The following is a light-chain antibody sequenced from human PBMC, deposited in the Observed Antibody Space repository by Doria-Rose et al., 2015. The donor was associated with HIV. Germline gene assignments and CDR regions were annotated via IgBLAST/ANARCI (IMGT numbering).Light chain of an antibody. CDR2: GAS. CDR1: QDISNS. Sequence: TQRPSSLSASVGDRVAITCRASQDISNSLAWYQQIPGKAPKLLVYGASRLETGVPSSFSGSGSGTDYTLTISSLQPEDFATYYCQQYYTTPMYTFGQGTKLEIK. V-gene: IGKV1-NL1*01. J-gene: IGKJ2*01. CDR3: QQYYTTPMYT.